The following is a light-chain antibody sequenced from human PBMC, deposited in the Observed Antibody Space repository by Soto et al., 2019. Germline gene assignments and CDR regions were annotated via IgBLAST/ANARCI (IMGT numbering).Light chain of an antibody. CDR1: QNINNW. Sequence: DIQMTQSPSTLSASVGDRVTITCRASQNINNWLAWYQQKPGQAPKLLIYKASNLESGVPSRFSGSGSGTEYTLSISSLQPDDFAAYYCQQCSGSSTTFGQGTKVEVK. CDR2: KAS. CDR3: QQCSGSSTT. J-gene: IGKJ1*01. V-gene: IGKV1-5*03.